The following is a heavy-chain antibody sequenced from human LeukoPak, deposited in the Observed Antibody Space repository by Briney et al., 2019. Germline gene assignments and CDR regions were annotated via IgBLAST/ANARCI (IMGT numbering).Heavy chain of an antibody. J-gene: IGHJ4*02. CDR2: IYTGGST. V-gene: IGHV4-4*07. D-gene: IGHD1-14*01. CDR1: GGSISSYY. Sequence: PSETLSLTCTVSGGSISSYYWSWIRQPAGKGLEWIGRIYTGGSTNYNPSLKSRVTMSVDTSKNQFSLKLSSVTAADTAVYYCATSELYPRHIDCWGQGTLVTVSS. CDR3: ATSELYPRHIDC.